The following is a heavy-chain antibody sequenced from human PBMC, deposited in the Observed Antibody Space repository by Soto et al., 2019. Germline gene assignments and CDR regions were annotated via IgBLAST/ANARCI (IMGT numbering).Heavy chain of an antibody. D-gene: IGHD3-10*01. J-gene: IGHJ6*02. CDR2: VHHSWGS. V-gene: IGHV4-59*08. CDR3: ARQGFGPLHGLVDV. CDR1: GGSISSNY. Sequence: QVQLQESGPGLLEPSETMSLTCNVSGGSISSNYWSWIRQSPGKRMEWIGYVHHSWGSSYNPSLQSRVAISLDTSKSQFSLKVTAVTATDTAVYYCARQGFGPLHGLVDVWGQGTTVTVSS.